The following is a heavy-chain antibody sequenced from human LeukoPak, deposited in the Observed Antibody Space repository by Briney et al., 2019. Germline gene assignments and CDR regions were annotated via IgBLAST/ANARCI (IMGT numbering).Heavy chain of an antibody. D-gene: IGHD3-22*01. CDR1: GYTFTSYG. Sequence: ASVKVSCKASGYTFTSYGISWVRQAPGQGLEWMGWISAYNGNTNYAQTLQGRVTMTTDTSTSTAYMELRGLRSDDTAVYYCARDLLVADSSGYYYGIYFDYWGQGTLVTVSS. CDR2: ISAYNGNT. CDR3: ARDLLVADSSGYYYGIYFDY. J-gene: IGHJ4*02. V-gene: IGHV1-18*01.